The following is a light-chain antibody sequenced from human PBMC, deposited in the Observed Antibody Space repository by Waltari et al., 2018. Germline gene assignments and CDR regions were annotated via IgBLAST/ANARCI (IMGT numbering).Light chain of an antibody. V-gene: IGKV3-15*01. CDR2: DAS. J-gene: IGKJ1*01. CDR3: QQYNNWPRT. Sequence: EIMLTQSPATLSVFPGERVTLSCRASRSIHSNLAWYQQKPGQAPRLLISDASTRATGIPARFSGSGSGTEFTLSISSLQSEDFATYYCQQYNNWPRTFGQGTKVEIK. CDR1: RSIHSN.